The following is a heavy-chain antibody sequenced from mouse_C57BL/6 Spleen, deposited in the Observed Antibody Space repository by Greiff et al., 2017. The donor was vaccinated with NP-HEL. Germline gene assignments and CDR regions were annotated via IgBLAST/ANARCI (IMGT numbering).Heavy chain of an antibody. CDR2: IDPNSGST. Sequence: QVQLQQPGAELVKPGASVKLSCKASGYTFTSYWMHWVKQRPGQGLEWIGMIDPNSGSTNYNEKFKSKATLTVDKSSSTAYMQLSSLTSEDSAVYYCARSGGQLRLPWYFDYWGQGTTLTVSS. CDR3: ARSGGQLRLPWYFDY. J-gene: IGHJ2*01. V-gene: IGHV1-64*01. D-gene: IGHD3-2*02. CDR1: GYTFTSYW.